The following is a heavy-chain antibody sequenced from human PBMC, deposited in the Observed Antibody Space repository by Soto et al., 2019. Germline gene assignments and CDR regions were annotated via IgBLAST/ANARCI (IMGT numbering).Heavy chain of an antibody. CDR2: IYPGDSET. Sequence: LGESLKISCKGSGYNFTTFWIDWVRQVPGKGLEWMGIIYPGDSETKYSPDFEGQVTISADRSTNTAYLQWRSLRASDTAMYYCARLGFPGAIYFDSWGLGTLVTVSS. V-gene: IGHV5-51*01. J-gene: IGHJ4*02. CDR3: ARLGFPGAIYFDS. CDR1: GYNFTTFW.